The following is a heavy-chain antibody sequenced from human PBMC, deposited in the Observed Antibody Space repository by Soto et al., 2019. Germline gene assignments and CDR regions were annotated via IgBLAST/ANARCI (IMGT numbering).Heavy chain of an antibody. V-gene: IGHV4-39*01. CDR1: GGSISSSSYY. CDR3: ARSYYDFWSGYYPFDY. CDR2: IYYSGST. Sequence: QLQLQESGPGLVKPSETLSLTCTVSGGSISSSSYYWGWIRQPPGKGLEWIGSIYYSGSTYYNPSLKSRVTISVDTSKNQFSLRLSSVTAADTAVYYCARSYYDFWSGYYPFDYWGQGTLFTVSS. D-gene: IGHD3-3*01. J-gene: IGHJ4*02.